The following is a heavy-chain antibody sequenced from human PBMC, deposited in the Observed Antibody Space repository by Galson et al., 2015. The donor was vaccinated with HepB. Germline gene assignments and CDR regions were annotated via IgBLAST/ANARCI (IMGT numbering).Heavy chain of an antibody. CDR2: ISYDGSNK. Sequence: SLRLSCAASGFTFSSYAMHWVRQAPGKGLEWVAVISYDGSNKYYADSVKGRFTISRDNSKNTLYLQMNSLRAEDTAVYYCARDLYYYDSSLPDYWGQGTLVTVSS. CDR1: GFTFSSYA. V-gene: IGHV3-30-3*01. CDR3: ARDLYYYDSSLPDY. D-gene: IGHD3-22*01. J-gene: IGHJ4*02.